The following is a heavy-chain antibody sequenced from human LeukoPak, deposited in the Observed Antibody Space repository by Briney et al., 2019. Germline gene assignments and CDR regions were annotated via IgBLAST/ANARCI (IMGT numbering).Heavy chain of an antibody. V-gene: IGHV3-23*01. D-gene: IGHD5-24*01. J-gene: IGHJ4*02. CDR3: AKDDAWLQYGN. Sequence: PGGTLRLSCAASGFTFSSHDMNWVRQAPGKGLEWVSGISPNGVITYYADSVKGRFTISRDNSKGTVYLQMNSLRPEDTAVYYCAKDDAWLQYGNWGRGTLVTVSS. CDR2: ISPNGVIT. CDR1: GFTFSSHD.